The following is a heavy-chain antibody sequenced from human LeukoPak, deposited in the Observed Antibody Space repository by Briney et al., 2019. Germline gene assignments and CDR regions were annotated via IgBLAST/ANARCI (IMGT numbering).Heavy chain of an antibody. CDR2: IYYSGST. CDR1: GGSISSYY. D-gene: IGHD3-22*01. J-gene: IGHJ4*02. Sequence: SETLSLTCTVSGGSISSYYWSWIRQPPGKGLEWLGYIYYSGSTNYNPSLKSRVTISVDTSKNQFSLKLSSVTAADTAVYYCARGWSYYDSSGYHYWGQGTLVTVSS. V-gene: IGHV4-59*01. CDR3: ARGWSYYDSSGYHY.